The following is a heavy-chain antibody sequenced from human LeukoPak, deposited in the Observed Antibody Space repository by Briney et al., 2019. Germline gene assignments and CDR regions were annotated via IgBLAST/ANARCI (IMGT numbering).Heavy chain of an antibody. J-gene: IGHJ5*02. D-gene: IGHD5-12*01. V-gene: IGHV3-21*06. Sequence: PGGSLRLSCAASGFTFSSHSMNWVRQAPGKGLEWVSSISGSGSYIFYADSLKGRFTISRDNAKNLLYLQMNSLRVEDTAVYYCARGGNIVATISASWGQGTLVTVSS. CDR2: ISGSGSYI. CDR3: ARGGNIVATISAS. CDR1: GFTFSSHS.